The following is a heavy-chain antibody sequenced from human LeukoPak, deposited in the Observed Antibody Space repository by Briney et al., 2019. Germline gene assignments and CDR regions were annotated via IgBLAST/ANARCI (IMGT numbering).Heavy chain of an antibody. D-gene: IGHD3-10*01. CDR2: INSDGSST. CDR3: ARDYGRSRDYGMDV. Sequence: GGSLRLSCAASGFTFSNYWMHWVRQAQGKGLVWGSRINSDGSSTIYADSVKGRFTISRDNAKNTLFLQMNSLRAEDTAMYYCARDYGRSRDYGMDVWGQGPTVTVSS. V-gene: IGHV3-74*01. CDR1: GFTFSNYW. J-gene: IGHJ6*02.